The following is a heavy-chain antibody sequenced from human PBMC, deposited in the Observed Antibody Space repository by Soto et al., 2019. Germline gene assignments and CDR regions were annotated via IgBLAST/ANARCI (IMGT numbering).Heavy chain of an antibody. CDR2: INPNSGGT. J-gene: IGHJ6*02. Sequence: QVQLVQSGAEMKKPGASVKVSCKASGYTFTGYYMHWVRQAPGQGLEWMGWINPNSGGTNYAQKFQGWVTMTRDTSISTAYMELSRLRSDDTAVYYCASSYYYDSSGYSDYYYGMDVWGQGTTVTVSS. D-gene: IGHD3-22*01. V-gene: IGHV1-2*04. CDR1: GYTFTGYY. CDR3: ASSYYYDSSGYSDYYYGMDV.